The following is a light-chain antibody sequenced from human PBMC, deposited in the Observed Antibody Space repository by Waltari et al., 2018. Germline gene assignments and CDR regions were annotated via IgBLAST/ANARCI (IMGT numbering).Light chain of an antibody. J-gene: IGLJ3*02. CDR1: SGYSSNV. CDR3: QTGGHGTWV. CDR2: GNSDGSH. Sequence: LVLTQSPSASASLGASVKLTCTLSSGYSSNVIAWLQQQPGKGPRYLMKGNSDGSHRKGDDIPARFSASKLGTECYLTISSLQSEDEADYYCQTGGHGTWVFGGGTKLTVL. V-gene: IGLV4-69*01.